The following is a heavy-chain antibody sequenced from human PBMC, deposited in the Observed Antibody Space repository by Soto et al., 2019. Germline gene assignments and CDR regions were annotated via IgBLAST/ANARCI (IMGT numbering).Heavy chain of an antibody. V-gene: IGHV1-46*03. Sequence: GASVKVSCRASGYTFTSYYMHWVRQAPGQGLEWMGIINSSGGSTSYAQKFQGRVTMTRDTSTSTVYMELSSLRSEDTAVYYCARSLSKASIATSVFDYWGQGTLVIVYS. J-gene: IGHJ4*02. D-gene: IGHD6-13*01. CDR3: ARSLSKASIATSVFDY. CDR1: GYTFTSYY. CDR2: INSSGGST.